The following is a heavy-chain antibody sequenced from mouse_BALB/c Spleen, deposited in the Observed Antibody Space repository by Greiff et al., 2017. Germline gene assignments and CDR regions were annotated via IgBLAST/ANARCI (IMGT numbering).Heavy chain of an antibody. D-gene: IGHD2-1*01. CDR2: IWAGGST. CDR1: GFSLTSYG. CDR3: AREGYGNYRDYYAMDY. J-gene: IGHJ4*01. Sequence: QVQLKESGPGLVAPSQSLSITCTVSGFSLTSYGVHWVRQPPGKGLVWLGVIWAGGSTNYNSALMSRLSISKDNSKSQVFLKMNSLQTDDTAMYDCAREGYGNYRDYYAMDYWGQGTSVTVSS. V-gene: IGHV2-9*02.